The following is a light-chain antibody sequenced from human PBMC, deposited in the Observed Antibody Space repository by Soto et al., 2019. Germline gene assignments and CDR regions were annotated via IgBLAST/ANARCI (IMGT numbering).Light chain of an antibody. J-gene: IGKJ1*01. CDR1: QGIRND. V-gene: IGKV1-6*01. Sequence: NQMTQSPSSLSASVVARVTITCRASQGIRNDLGWYQQKPGKAPKLLIYAASSLQSEVPSRVSGSGSGTDFTLTISSLPHEDFATYSGLQDYNYPRTFGQLTKVDI. CDR3: LQDYNYPRT. CDR2: AAS.